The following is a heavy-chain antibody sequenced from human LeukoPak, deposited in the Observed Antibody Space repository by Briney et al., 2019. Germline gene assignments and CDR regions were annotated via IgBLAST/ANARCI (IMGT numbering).Heavy chain of an antibody. Sequence: GGSLRLSCAASGFTFSDYYMSWIRQAPGKGLEWVSYISSSGSTIYYADSVKGRFTISRDNAKNSLYPQMNSLRAEDTALYYCAKGRGYSYGYLADYWGQGTLVTVSS. CDR2: ISSSGSTI. J-gene: IGHJ4*02. D-gene: IGHD5-18*01. CDR3: AKGRGYSYGYLADY. V-gene: IGHV3-11*01. CDR1: GFTFSDYY.